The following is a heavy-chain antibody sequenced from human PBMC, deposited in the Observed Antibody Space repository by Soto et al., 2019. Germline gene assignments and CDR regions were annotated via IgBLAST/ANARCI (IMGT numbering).Heavy chain of an antibody. CDR3: ARRYSSSFDY. J-gene: IGHJ4*02. V-gene: IGHV4-59*08. CDR2: IYYSGST. D-gene: IGHD6-13*01. CDR1: GGSISSYY. Sequence: SETLSLTCPFSGGSISSYYWIWIRQPPGKGLEWIGYIYYSGSTNYNPSLKSRVTISVDTSKNQFSLKLSSVTAADTAVYYCARRYSSSFDYWGQGTLVTVSS.